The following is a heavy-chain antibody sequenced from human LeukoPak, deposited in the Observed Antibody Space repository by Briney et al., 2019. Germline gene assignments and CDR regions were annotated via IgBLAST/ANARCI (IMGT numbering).Heavy chain of an antibody. D-gene: IGHD6-19*01. CDR2: IKEDGSEQ. CDR3: ARDPVDSSGWLFDS. Sequence: GGSLRLSCTASGFTFSRHWISWVRQTPGKGLEWVANIKEDGSEQYYVDSVKGRFTMSRDNAKSSLYLQMDSLRAEDTAVYYCARDPVDSSGWLFDSWGQGTLVTVSS. J-gene: IGHJ4*02. V-gene: IGHV3-7*01. CDR1: GFTFSRHW.